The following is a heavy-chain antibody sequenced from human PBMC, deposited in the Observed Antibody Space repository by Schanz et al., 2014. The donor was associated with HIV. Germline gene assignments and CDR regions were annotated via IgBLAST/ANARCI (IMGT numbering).Heavy chain of an antibody. D-gene: IGHD2-15*01. CDR2: IRNDGNEK. CDR1: GFAFSSHW. CDR3: ARRSSDGGYYDN. J-gene: IGHJ4*02. V-gene: IGHV3-7*01. Sequence: EDQLVDSGGGLVQPGGSLTLSCAASGFAFSSHWMSWVRQAPGKGLEWVADIRNDGNEKNYVASLKGRFTISRDNAKNTLYLQMNSLRDEDTAVYYCARRSSDGGYYDNWGQGTLVTVSS.